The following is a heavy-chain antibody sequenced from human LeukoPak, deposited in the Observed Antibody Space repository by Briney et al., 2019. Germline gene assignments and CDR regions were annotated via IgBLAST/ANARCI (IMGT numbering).Heavy chain of an antibody. V-gene: IGHV3-30*02. D-gene: IGHD5-12*01. J-gene: IGHJ4*02. CDR3: ARGPSGYHNT. CDR2: IRYDGINK. Sequence: GGSLRLSCAASGFTFSSYGMHWVRQAPGKGLEWVAFIRYDGINKYYADSVKGRFTISRDNSKNTLYLQMNSLRAEDTAVYYCARGPSGYHNTGGQGTLVTVSS. CDR1: GFTFSSYG.